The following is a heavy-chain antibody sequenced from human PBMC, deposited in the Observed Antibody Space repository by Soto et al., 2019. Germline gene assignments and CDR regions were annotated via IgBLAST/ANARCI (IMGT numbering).Heavy chain of an antibody. J-gene: IGHJ6*02. CDR3: ARDRTTAYYYGMDV. CDR1: GGSISSYY. V-gene: IGHV4-4*07. CDR2: IYTSGST. Sequence: PSETLSLTCTVCGGSISSYYWSWIRQPAGKGLEWIGRIYTSGSTNYNPSLKSRVTMSVDTSKNQFSLKLSSVTAADTAVYYCARDRTTAYYYGMDVWGQGTTVTVSS. D-gene: IGHD4-17*01.